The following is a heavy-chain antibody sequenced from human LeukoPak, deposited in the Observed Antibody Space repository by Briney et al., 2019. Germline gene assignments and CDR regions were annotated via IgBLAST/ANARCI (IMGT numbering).Heavy chain of an antibody. Sequence: GGSLRLAFAASGVTFTSHGMDWVRQAPGKGLEWVADTSYDGSKKDYADSVKGRFTISRDDSENTVYLQMNSLRTEDTAVYYCARDRSGTYSVDYWGLGTLVTISS. V-gene: IGHV3-30*04. CDR3: ARDRSGTYSVDY. D-gene: IGHD1-26*01. J-gene: IGHJ4*02. CDR2: TSYDGSKK. CDR1: GVTFTSHG.